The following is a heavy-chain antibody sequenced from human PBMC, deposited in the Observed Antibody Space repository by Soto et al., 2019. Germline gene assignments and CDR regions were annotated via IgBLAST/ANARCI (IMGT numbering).Heavy chain of an antibody. CDR2: ISPVNGQT. V-gene: IGHV1-3*01. Sequence: ASVKVSCKASGGTFGSYAISWVRQAPGQGLEWMGCISPVNGQTEYSQRFQGRLTITSDTSASTVYMELSSLKSADTAVYYCARHYVFDWGQGTLVTVSS. J-gene: IGHJ1*01. CDR1: GGTFGSYA. CDR3: ARHYVFD. D-gene: IGHD3-16*01.